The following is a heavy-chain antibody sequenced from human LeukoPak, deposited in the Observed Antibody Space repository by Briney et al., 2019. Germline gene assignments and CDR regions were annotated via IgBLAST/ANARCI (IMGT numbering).Heavy chain of an antibody. V-gene: IGHV3-21*01. J-gene: IGHJ4*02. Sequence: TGGSLRLSCAASGFTFSTYSMNWVRQAPGKGLEWVSSISSSSSYIYYADSVKGRFTISRDNAKNTLYLQMNSLRAEDTAVYYCAREGVAGALDYWGRGTLVTVSS. CDR2: ISSSSSYI. D-gene: IGHD6-19*01. CDR3: AREGVAGALDY. CDR1: GFTFSTYS.